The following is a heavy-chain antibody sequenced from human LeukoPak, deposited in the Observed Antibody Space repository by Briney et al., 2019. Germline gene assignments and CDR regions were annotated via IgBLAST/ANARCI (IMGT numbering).Heavy chain of an antibody. CDR2: IYYSGST. D-gene: IGHD3-22*01. CDR3: AREDNYYDSSGYYLY. Sequence: SETLSLTCTVSGGSISSYYWSWIRQPPGKGLEWIGYIYYSGSTNYNPSLKSRVTISVDTSKNQFSLKLSSVTAADTAVYYCAREDNYYDSSGYYLYWGQGPWSPSPQ. J-gene: IGHJ4*02. V-gene: IGHV4-59*01. CDR1: GGSISSYY.